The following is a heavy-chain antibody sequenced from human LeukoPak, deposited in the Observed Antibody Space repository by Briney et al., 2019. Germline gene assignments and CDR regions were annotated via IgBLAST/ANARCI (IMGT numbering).Heavy chain of an antibody. CDR1: GFTFSDYY. CDR2: ISSSGSTI. V-gene: IGHV3-11*04. Sequence: GGSPRLSCAASGFTFSDYYMSWIRQAPGKGLEWVSYISSSGSTIYYADSVKGRLTISRDNAKNSLYLQMNSLRAEDTAVYYCARTNPYFDTSGPLDYWGQGTLVTVSS. D-gene: IGHD3-22*01. CDR3: ARTNPYFDTSGPLDY. J-gene: IGHJ4*02.